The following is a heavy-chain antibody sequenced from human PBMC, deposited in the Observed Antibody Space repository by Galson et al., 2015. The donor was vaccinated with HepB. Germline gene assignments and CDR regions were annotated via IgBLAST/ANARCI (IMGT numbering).Heavy chain of an antibody. V-gene: IGHV1-46*01. CDR1: GYTFTSYY. J-gene: IGHJ5*02. CDR2: INPSGGST. CDR3: ASSYTVTTFFDP. D-gene: IGHD4-17*01. Sequence: SVKVSCKASGYTFTSYYMHWVRQAPGQGLEWMGIINPSGGSTSYAQKFQGRVTMTRDTSTSTVYMELSSLRSEDTAVYYCASSYTVTTFFDPWGQGTLVTVSS.